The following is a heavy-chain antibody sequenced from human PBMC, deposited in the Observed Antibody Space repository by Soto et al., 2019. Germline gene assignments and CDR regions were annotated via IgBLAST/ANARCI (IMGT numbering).Heavy chain of an antibody. Sequence: ASVKVSCKASGYTFTSYYMHWVRQAPGQGLEWMGIINPSGGSTSYAQKFQGRVTMTRDTFTSTVYMELSSLRSEDTAVYYCARDLYDSAGVYYYGMDVWGQGTTVTVSS. CDR2: INPSGGST. CDR1: GYTFTSYY. CDR3: ARDLYDSAGVYYYGMDV. V-gene: IGHV1-46*01. J-gene: IGHJ6*02. D-gene: IGHD3-22*01.